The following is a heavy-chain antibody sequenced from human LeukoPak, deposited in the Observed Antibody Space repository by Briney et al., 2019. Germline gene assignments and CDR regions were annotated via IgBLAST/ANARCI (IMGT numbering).Heavy chain of an antibody. CDR3: ADDFIKLPDY. V-gene: IGHV3-23*01. Sequence: GGSLRLSCAASGFTFSSYGMSWVRQAPGKGLEWVSAMSGSGLTTHYADSVKGRFTISRDNSKNTLYLQMNSLRAEDTAVYYCADDFIKLPDYWGQGTLVTVSS. CDR1: GFTFSSYG. D-gene: IGHD3-10*01. CDR2: MSGSGLTT. J-gene: IGHJ4*02.